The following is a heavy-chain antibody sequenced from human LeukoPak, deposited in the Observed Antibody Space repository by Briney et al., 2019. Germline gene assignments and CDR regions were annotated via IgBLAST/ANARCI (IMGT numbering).Heavy chain of an antibody. J-gene: IGHJ4*02. V-gene: IGHV3-73*01. CDR1: GFTFSGSA. D-gene: IGHD3-22*01. CDR2: IRSKANSYAT. CDR3: TRRTYYYDSTGDTLCDY. Sequence: GGSLRLSCAASGFTFSGSAMHWVRQASGKGLEWVGRIRSKANSYATAYAASVKGRFTISRDDSKNTAYLQMNSLKTEDTAVYYCTRRTYYYDSTGDTLCDYWGQGTLVTVSS.